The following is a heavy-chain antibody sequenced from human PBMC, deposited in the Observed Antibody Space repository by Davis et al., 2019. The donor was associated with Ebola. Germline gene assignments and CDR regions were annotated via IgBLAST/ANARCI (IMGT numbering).Heavy chain of an antibody. CDR2: ISYDGSNK. V-gene: IGHV3-30*18. CDR3: AKDREYSYGPYYYYGMDV. CDR1: GFTFSSYG. Sequence: GESLKISCAASGFTFSSYGMHWVRQAPGKGLEWVAVISYDGSNKYYADSVKGRFTVSRDNSKNTLYLQMNSLRAEDTAVYYCAKDREYSYGPYYYYGMDVWGQGTTVTVSS. D-gene: IGHD5-18*01. J-gene: IGHJ6*02.